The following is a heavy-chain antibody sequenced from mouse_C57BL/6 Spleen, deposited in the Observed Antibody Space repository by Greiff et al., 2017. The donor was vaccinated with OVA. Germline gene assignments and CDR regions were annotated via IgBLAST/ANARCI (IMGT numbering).Heavy chain of an antibody. CDR2: IRLKSDNYAT. CDR1: GFTFSNYW. Sequence: EVQVVESGGGLVQPGGSMKLSCVASGFTFSNYWMNWVRQSPEKGLEWVAQIRLKSDNYATPSAESVKGRFTISSDDSNSSVYLQMNNLRAEDTGIYYCTGDYDYDDWFAYWGQGTLVTVSA. V-gene: IGHV6-3*01. J-gene: IGHJ3*01. D-gene: IGHD2-4*01. CDR3: TGDYDYDDWFAY.